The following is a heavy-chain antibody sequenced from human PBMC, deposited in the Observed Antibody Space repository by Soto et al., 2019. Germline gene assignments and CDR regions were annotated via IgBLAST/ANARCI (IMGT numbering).Heavy chain of an antibody. Sequence: EVQLLESGGGLVQPGGSLRLSCAASGFTFSSYAMSWVRQAPGKGLEWVSTISGSGGSTYYADSVKGRFTISRDNSKNTLYLQVNSLRAEDTAVYYCAKCSRRYSSGLEAYYFDYWGQGTLVTVSS. CDR3: AKCSRRYSSGLEAYYFDY. V-gene: IGHV3-23*01. D-gene: IGHD6-19*01. CDR2: ISGSGGST. J-gene: IGHJ4*02. CDR1: GFTFSSYA.